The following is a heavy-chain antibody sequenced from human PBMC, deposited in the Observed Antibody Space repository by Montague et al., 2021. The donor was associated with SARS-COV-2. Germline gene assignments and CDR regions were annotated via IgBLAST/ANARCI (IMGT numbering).Heavy chain of an antibody. CDR2: IDSDDDK. Sequence: PALVKPTQTLTLTCTFSGFSLNTSGMCVSWIRQPPGKALEWLARIDSDDDKYYSTSLKTRLTISKDTSKNQVVLTMADMDPVDTATYYCARTYAPSAVAVDYWGQGTLVTVSS. CDR3: ARTYAPSAVAVDY. V-gene: IGHV2-70*11. D-gene: IGHD6-19*01. J-gene: IGHJ4*02. CDR1: GFSLNTSGMC.